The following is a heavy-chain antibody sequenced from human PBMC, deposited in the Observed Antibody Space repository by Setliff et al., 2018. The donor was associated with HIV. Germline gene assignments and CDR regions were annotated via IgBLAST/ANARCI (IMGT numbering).Heavy chain of an antibody. CDR3: ARLESGVFDI. CDR2: IYHSGST. J-gene: IGHJ3*02. V-gene: IGHV4-38-2*01. Sequence: PSETLSLTCAVSGYSISSGYYWGWIRQPPGKGLEWIGSIYHSGSTYYNPSLKSRVTISVDTSKNQFSLKLTSVTAADTAVYYCARLESGVFDIWGQGTMVTVSS. D-gene: IGHD2-8*01. CDR1: GYSISSGYY.